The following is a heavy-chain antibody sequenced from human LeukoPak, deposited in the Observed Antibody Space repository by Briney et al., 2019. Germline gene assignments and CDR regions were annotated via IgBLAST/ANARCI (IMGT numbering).Heavy chain of an antibody. D-gene: IGHD3-3*01. Sequence: ASVKVSCKVAGYTFTSYYMHWVRQAPGQGLEWMGIINPSGGSTSYAQKFQGRVTMTRDTSTSTVYMELSSLRSEDTAVYYCARDRLAGSTYYGLLYYWGQGTLVTVSS. V-gene: IGHV1-46*01. CDR2: INPSGGST. J-gene: IGHJ4*02. CDR3: ARDRLAGSTYYGLLYY. CDR1: GYTFTSYY.